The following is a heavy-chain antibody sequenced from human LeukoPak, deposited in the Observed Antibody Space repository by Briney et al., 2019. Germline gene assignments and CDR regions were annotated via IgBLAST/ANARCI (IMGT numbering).Heavy chain of an antibody. V-gene: IGHV3-20*04. CDR3: ARRRRTVTTKTYYYYYMDV. J-gene: IGHJ6*03. CDR2: INWNSGST. Sequence: GGSLRLSCAASGFTFDDYGMSWVRQAPGKGLEWVSGINWNSGSTGYADSVKGRFTISRDNAKNSLYLQMNSLRAEDTALYYCARRRRTVTTKTYYYYYMDVWGKGTTVTVSS. CDR1: GFTFDDYG. D-gene: IGHD4-11*01.